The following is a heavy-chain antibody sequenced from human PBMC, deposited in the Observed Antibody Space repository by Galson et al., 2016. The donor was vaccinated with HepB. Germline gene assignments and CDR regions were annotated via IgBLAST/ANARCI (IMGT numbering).Heavy chain of an antibody. Sequence: SLRLSCAASGFTFSTYAMSWVRQAPGKGLEWVSGIRGSGDTKFADSVKGGFTISRDNFKTKLYLQMNSLRVEDTAVYYCAKISVQYSYHYWGFDYWGQGTLVTVSS. J-gene: IGHJ4*02. V-gene: IGHV3-23*01. CDR1: GFTFSTYA. CDR3: AKISVQYSYHYWGFDY. D-gene: IGHD5-18*01. CDR2: IRGSGDT.